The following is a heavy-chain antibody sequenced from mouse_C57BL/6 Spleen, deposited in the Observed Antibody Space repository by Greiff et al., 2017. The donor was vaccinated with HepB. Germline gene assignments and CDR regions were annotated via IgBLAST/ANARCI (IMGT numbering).Heavy chain of an antibody. Sequence: VQLQQSGTELVKPGASVKLSCKASGYTFTSYWMHWVKQRPGQGLEWIGNINPSNGGTNYNEKFKSKATLTVDKSSSTAYMQLSSLTSEDSAVYYCARDDYDEDWYFDVWGTGTTVTVSS. CDR3: ARDDYDEDWYFDV. D-gene: IGHD2-4*01. J-gene: IGHJ1*03. V-gene: IGHV1-53*01. CDR2: INPSNGGT. CDR1: GYTFTSYW.